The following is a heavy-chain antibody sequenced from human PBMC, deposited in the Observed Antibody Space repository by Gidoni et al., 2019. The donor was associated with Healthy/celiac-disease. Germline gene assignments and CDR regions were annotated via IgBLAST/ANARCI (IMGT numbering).Heavy chain of an antibody. CDR3: ARGGWTASYDY. CDR1: GGSISSGSYY. Sequence: QVQLQESGPGLVKPSQTLSLTCTVSGGSISSGSYYWSWIRQPAGKGLEWIGRIYTSGSTNYNPSLKSRVTISVDTSKNQFSLKLSSVTAADTAVYYCARGGWTASYDYWGQGTLVTVSS. J-gene: IGHJ4*02. D-gene: IGHD6-19*01. V-gene: IGHV4-61*02. CDR2: IYTSGST.